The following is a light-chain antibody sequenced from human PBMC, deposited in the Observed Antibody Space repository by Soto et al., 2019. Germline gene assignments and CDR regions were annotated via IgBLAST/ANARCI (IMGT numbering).Light chain of an antibody. V-gene: IGKV3-15*01. CDR1: QSVSSN. J-gene: IGKJ4*01. CDR2: DAS. CDR3: QQCSWHPFTVT. Sequence: EIVMTQSPATLSVSPGERATLSCRASQSVSSNLAWYQQKPGQAPRLLIYDASTRATGIPARFSGSGSGTEYTLTISSLQSVDSAVYYCQQCSWHPFTVTFGGGTKLEIK.